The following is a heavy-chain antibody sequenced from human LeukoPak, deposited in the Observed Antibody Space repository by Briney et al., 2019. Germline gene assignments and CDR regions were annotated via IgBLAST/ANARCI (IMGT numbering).Heavy chain of an antibody. CDR1: GFTFSSYW. V-gene: IGHV3-74*01. J-gene: IGHJ3*02. D-gene: IGHD3-22*01. Sequence: GGSPRLSCAASGFTFSSYWMHWVRQAPGKGLVWVSRINSDGSSTSYADSVKGRFTISRDNAKNTLYLQMNSLRAEDTAVYYCASPAYDSSGYYGQNAFDIWGQGTMVTVSS. CDR2: INSDGSST. CDR3: ASPAYDSSGYYGQNAFDI.